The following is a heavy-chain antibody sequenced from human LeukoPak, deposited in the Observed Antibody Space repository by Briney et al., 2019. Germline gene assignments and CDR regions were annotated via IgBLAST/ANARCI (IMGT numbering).Heavy chain of an antibody. D-gene: IGHD2-21*02. Sequence: PGGSLRLSCAASGFTFSSYAMHWDRQAPGKGLEWVAVISYDGSNKYYADSVKGRFTISTDNSKNTLYLQMNCLRAEDTAVYYCARDLCGGDCYPGYYYYGMDVWGQGTTVTVSS. J-gene: IGHJ6*02. CDR1: GFTFSSYA. CDR3: ARDLCGGDCYPGYYYYGMDV. V-gene: IGHV3-30-3*01. CDR2: ISYDGSNK.